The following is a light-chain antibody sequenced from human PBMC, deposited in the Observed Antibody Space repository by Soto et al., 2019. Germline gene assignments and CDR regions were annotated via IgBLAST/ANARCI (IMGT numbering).Light chain of an antibody. J-gene: IGLJ1*01. Sequence: QSALTQPASVSGSPGQSITISCTGTSSDVGGYNYVSWYQHHPGKAPKLMIYEVSNRPSGASNRFSGSKSGNTASLTISGLQAEDEADYYCSSYTSSSTKVFGTGTKVTAL. CDR3: SSYTSSSTKV. V-gene: IGLV2-14*01. CDR1: SSDVGGYNY. CDR2: EVS.